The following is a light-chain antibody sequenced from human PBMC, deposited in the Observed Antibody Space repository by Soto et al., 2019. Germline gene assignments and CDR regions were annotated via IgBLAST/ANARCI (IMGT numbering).Light chain of an antibody. CDR2: DVS. J-gene: IGLJ3*02. CDR3: SSYTSSSTVV. Sequence: QSALTQPASVSGSPGQSITISCIGTSSDVDDYNYVSWYQQHPGKAPKLMIYDVSSRPSGVSNRFSGSKSGNTASLTISGLQAEDEADYYCSSYTSSSTVVFGGGTKVTVL. CDR1: SSDVDDYNY. V-gene: IGLV2-14*01.